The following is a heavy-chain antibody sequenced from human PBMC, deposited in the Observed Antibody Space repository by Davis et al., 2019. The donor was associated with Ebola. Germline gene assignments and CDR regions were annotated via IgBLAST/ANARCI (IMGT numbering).Heavy chain of an antibody. CDR1: GFTFSSYG. J-gene: IGHJ4*02. Sequence: GESLKISCAASGFTFSSYGMHWVRQAPGKGLEWVAVIWYDGSNKYYADSVKGRFTISRDNSKNTLYLQMNSLRAEDTAVYYCARVGDSSSWVVDYWGQGTLVTVSS. V-gene: IGHV3-33*01. CDR2: IWYDGSNK. D-gene: IGHD6-6*01. CDR3: ARVGDSSSWVVDY.